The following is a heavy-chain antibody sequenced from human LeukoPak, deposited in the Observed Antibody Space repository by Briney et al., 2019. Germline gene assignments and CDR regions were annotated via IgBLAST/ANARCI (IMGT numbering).Heavy chain of an antibody. CDR2: INPSGGSK. CDR3: ARGGSIVRATVIFDY. Sequence: ASVKVSCKAAGYTFTSYYMHWVRQAHGQGLEWMGVINPSGGSKSYAQKFQGRVTMTRDTSTSTVYMQLSSLRSEDTAVYYCARGGSIVRATVIFDYWGQGTLLTVSS. CDR1: GYTFTSYY. J-gene: IGHJ4*02. D-gene: IGHD1-26*01. V-gene: IGHV1-46*01.